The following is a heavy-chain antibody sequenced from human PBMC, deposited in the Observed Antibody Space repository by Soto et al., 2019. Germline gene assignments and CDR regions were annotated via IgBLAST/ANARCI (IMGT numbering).Heavy chain of an antibody. J-gene: IGHJ4*02. V-gene: IGHV4-39*07. D-gene: IGHD3-22*01. CDR1: GGSISSSSYY. CDR2: IYYSGST. CDR3: ARGFVVYDSSGYAFDY. Sequence: SETLSLTCTVSGGSISSSSYYWGWIRQPPGKGLEWIGSIYYSGSTYYNPSLKSRVTISVDTSKNQFSLKLSSVTAADTAVYYCARGFVVYDSSGYAFDYWGQGTLVTVSS.